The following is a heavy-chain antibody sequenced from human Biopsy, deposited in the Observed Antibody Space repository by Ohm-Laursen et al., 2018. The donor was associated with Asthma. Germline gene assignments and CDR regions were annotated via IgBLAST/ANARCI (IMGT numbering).Heavy chain of an antibody. CDR2: ISVYNGNT. CDR3: ARAVDYSHYYGIDV. CDR1: GYTFNSAG. J-gene: IGHJ6*02. Sequence: ASVKVSCKTSGYTFNSAGITWVRQAPGQWLEWMGWISVYNGNTKVAQKLQDRVTMITDTSTSTAYMELRSLRSDDTAVYFCARAVDYSHYYGIDVWGQGTPVTVS. V-gene: IGHV1-18*01. D-gene: IGHD3-10*01.